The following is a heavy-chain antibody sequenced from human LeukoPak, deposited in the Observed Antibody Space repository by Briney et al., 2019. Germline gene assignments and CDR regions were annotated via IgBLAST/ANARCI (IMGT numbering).Heavy chain of an antibody. J-gene: IGHJ4*02. Sequence: GGSLRLSCAASGFTFSSYAMNWVRQAPGKGLERVSNIRTSTEGANYAIYADSVKGRVTFSRDDAKNTLYLHMHSLRDDDTAVYYCARDQRYAFDYWGQGILVTVSS. CDR2: IRTSTEGANYA. CDR1: GFTFSSYA. V-gene: IGHV3-48*02. D-gene: IGHD3-9*01. CDR3: ARDQRYAFDY.